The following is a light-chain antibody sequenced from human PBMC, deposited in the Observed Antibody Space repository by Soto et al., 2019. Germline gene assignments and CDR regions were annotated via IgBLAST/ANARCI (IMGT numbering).Light chain of an antibody. CDR1: QTINSK. V-gene: IGKV1-5*01. CDR2: DGY. Sequence: DIPMTQSPSTLSASVGDRVTITCRASQTINSKLAWYQKKPGQAPKLLIFDGYNLESGVPSRFSGSGSGTEFTLSIGSLQPDDFATYYCQQYETYFRYTFGQWTKLDIK. CDR3: QQYETYFRYT. J-gene: IGKJ2*01.